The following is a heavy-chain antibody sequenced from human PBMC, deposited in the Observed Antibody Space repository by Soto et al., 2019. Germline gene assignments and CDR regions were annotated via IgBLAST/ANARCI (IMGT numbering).Heavy chain of an antibody. Sequence: SQPLSLTCAISGVSFSSNIAACNCIRQSPSRGFEWLGRTYYRSKWYNEYAVSVKGRISINSDTSKNHFSLQLNSVTPEDTAVYYCARTGGATDSWGQGTLVTVSS. CDR2: TYYRSKWYN. CDR3: ARTGGATDS. J-gene: IGHJ4*02. V-gene: IGHV6-1*01. CDR1: GVSFSSNIAA. D-gene: IGHD3-16*01.